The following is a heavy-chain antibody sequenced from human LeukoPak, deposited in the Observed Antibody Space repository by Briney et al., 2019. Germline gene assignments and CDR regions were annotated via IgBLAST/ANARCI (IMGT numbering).Heavy chain of an antibody. J-gene: IGHJ6*03. D-gene: IGHD2/OR15-2a*01. CDR3: ARAIRLDFHYYYMDV. V-gene: IGHV4-4*07. CDR2: IYVTGST. Sequence: SETLSLTCTVSGASISSYYWSWIRQPAGKALEWIGRIYVTGSTTYNPSLESRVTVSLDTSKNHFSLKLSSVTAADTAVYYCARAIRLDFHYYYMDVWGKGTTVTISS. CDR1: GASISSYY.